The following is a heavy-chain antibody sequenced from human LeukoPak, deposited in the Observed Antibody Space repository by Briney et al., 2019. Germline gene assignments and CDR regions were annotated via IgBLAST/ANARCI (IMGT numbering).Heavy chain of an antibody. Sequence: PGGSLRLSCAASGFTFSSYGMHWVRQAPGKGLEWVAVISYDGSNKYYADSVKGRFTISRDNSKNTLYLQMRSLRDEDTAVYYCAKEGLYTYLYYYYMDVWGKGTTVTVSS. V-gene: IGHV3-30*18. D-gene: IGHD3-16*01. CDR1: GFTFSSYG. J-gene: IGHJ6*03. CDR2: ISYDGSNK. CDR3: AKEGLYTYLYYYYMDV.